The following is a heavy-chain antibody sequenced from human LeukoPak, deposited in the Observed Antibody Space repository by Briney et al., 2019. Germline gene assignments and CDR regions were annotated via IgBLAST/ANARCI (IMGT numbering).Heavy chain of an antibody. Sequence: ASVKVSCKASGGTFSSYAISLVRQAPGQGLEWMGGIIPIFGTANYAQKFQGRVTITADESTSTAYMELSSLRSEYTAVYSCARDRGSYQAAQFNWFDPWGQGTLVTVSS. CDR3: ARDRGSYQAAQFNWFDP. J-gene: IGHJ5*02. V-gene: IGHV1-69*01. D-gene: IGHD2-15*01. CDR1: GGTFSSYA. CDR2: IIPIFGTA.